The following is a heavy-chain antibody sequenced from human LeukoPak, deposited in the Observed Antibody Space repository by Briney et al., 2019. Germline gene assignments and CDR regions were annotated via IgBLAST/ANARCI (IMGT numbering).Heavy chain of an antibody. CDR1: GFTFSSYS. D-gene: IGHD1-26*01. V-gene: IGHV3-21*01. CDR3: AKDQLLGGSYTFDY. Sequence: GGSLRLSCAASGFTFSSYSMNWVRQAPGEGLEGVSSISSSSSYIYYADSVKGRFTISRDNSKNTLYLQMNSLRAEDTAVYYCAKDQLLGGSYTFDYWGQGTLVTVSS. CDR2: ISSSSSYI. J-gene: IGHJ4*02.